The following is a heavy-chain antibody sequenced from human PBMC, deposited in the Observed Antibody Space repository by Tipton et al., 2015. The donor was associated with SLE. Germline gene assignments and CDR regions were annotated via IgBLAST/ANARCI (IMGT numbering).Heavy chain of an antibody. Sequence: GSLRLSCAASGFSVSRSYMSWVRQAPGKGLEWVSVIYSDGNTYYAASVKGRFTISRDNAKNTLFLHMNSLRAEDTAVYYCARRVIATDFDYWGQGTLVTVSS. V-gene: IGHV3-66*04. CDR3: ARRVIATDFDY. D-gene: IGHD2-21*01. CDR2: IYSDGNT. CDR1: GFSVSRSY. J-gene: IGHJ4*02.